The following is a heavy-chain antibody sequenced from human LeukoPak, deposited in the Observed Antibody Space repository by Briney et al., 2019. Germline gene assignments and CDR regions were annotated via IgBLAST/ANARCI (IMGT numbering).Heavy chain of an antibody. CDR2: ISSSGSPI. CDR3: ARSVVAATETFDY. V-gene: IGHV3-48*03. J-gene: IGHJ4*02. CDR1: GFTFSSYE. D-gene: IGHD2-15*01. Sequence: GGSLRLSCAASGFTFSSYEINCVRQAPGKGLEWVSYISSSGSPIYYAAPVKGRFTISRDNAKNSLYLQMNSLRAEDTAVYYCARSVVAATETFDYWGQGTLVTVSS.